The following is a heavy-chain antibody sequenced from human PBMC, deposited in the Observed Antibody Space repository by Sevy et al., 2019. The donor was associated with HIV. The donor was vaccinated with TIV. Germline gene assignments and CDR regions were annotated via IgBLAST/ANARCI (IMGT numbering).Heavy chain of an antibody. CDR1: GFTFSDYN. V-gene: IGHV3-21*01. Sequence: GGSLRLSCAASGFTFSDYNMNWVRQAPGKGLEWVSFISSGSGFIYYADSVKGRFTISSGNAKNSLFLQMNSLRADDTAVYFCARDKTILEGRYGMDVWGQGTTVTVSS. CDR2: ISSGSGFI. J-gene: IGHJ6*02. CDR3: ARDKTILEGRYGMDV. D-gene: IGHD3-3*01.